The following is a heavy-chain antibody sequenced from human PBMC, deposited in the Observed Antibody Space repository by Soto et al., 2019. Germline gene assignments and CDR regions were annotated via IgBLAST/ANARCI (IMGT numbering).Heavy chain of an antibody. V-gene: IGHV4-30-4*01. D-gene: IGHD3-22*01. J-gene: IGHJ4*02. CDR1: VGSISSGDYY. Sequence: SETLSLTCTVSVGSISSGDYYWSWIRQPPGKGLEWIGYIYYSGSTYYNPSLKSRVTISVDTSKNQFSLKLSSVTAADTAVYYCAREDSSVYYFDYWGQGTLVTVSS. CDR2: IYYSGST. CDR3: AREDSSVYYFDY.